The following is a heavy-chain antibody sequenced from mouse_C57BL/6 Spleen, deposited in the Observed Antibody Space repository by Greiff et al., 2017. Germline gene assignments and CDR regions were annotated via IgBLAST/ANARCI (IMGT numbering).Heavy chain of an antibody. V-gene: IGHV1-54*01. CDR3: TRGGFAY. J-gene: IGHJ3*01. CDR1: GYAFTNYL. Sequence: VQLQESGAELVRPGTSVKVSCKASGYAFTNYLIEWVKQRPGQGLEWIGVINPGSGGTNYNQKFKGKAKLTAVTSASTASMELSSLTNEDSAVYYCTRGGFAYGGQGTLVTVST. CDR2: INPGSGGT.